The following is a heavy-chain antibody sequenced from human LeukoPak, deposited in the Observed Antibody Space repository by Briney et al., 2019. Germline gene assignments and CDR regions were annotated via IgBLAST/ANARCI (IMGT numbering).Heavy chain of an antibody. CDR2: INHSGST. CDR1: GGSFSGYY. CDR3: ARGSIRPPSHFDY. J-gene: IGHJ4*02. D-gene: IGHD1-1*01. Sequence: PSETLSLTCAVYGGSFSGYYWSWIRQPPGKGLEWIGEINHSGSTNYNPSLKSRVTISVDTSKNQFSLKLSSVTAADTAVYYCARGSIRPPSHFDYWGQGTLVTVSS. V-gene: IGHV4-34*01.